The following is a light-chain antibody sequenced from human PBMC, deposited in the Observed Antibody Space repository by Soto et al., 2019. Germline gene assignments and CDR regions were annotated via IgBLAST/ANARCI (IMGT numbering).Light chain of an antibody. CDR1: SSDIVYSF. J-gene: IGLJ2*01. Sequence: QSALIQPASVSGSPGQSITISCTGSSSDIVYSFVSWYQQHPGKAPKLIIYGVINRPSGVSNRFSGSKSDNTASLTISGLQAEDEADYYCSSYTSSTSLVFGGGTKLTVL. V-gene: IGLV2-14*03. CDR3: SSYTSSTSLV. CDR2: GVI.